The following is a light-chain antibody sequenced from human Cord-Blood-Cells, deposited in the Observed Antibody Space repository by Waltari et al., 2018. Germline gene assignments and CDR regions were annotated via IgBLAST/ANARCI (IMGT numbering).Light chain of an antibody. CDR1: QSVSSSY. V-gene: IGKV3-20*01. CDR3: QQYGSTPLT. J-gene: IGKJ4*01. Sequence: GTLSLSPGERATLSCRARQSVSSSYLAWYQQKPGQAPRLLIYGASSRATGFPDGFSGSGSGTDFTLTISRLEPEDFAGYYCQQYGSTPLTFGGGTKVEIK. CDR2: GAS.